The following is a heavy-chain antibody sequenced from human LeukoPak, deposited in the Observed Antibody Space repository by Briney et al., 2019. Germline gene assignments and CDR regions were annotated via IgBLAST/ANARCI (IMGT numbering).Heavy chain of an antibody. CDR3: TRESGAFSPFGF. CDR1: GGSIMTTNW. Sequence: SETLSLTCDVSGGSIMTTNWWSWVRQPPNKGLEWIGEVHLNGATNYNPSLESRVTMSIDRSKNHLSLELTSVTAADTAMYYCTRESGAFSPFGFWGQGTLATVSS. J-gene: IGHJ4*02. CDR2: VHLNGAT. V-gene: IGHV4-4*02. D-gene: IGHD1-26*01.